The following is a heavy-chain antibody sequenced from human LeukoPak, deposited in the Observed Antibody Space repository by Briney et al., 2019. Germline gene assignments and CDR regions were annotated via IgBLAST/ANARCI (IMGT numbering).Heavy chain of an antibody. J-gene: IGHJ5*02. CDR2: IYYSGST. Sequence: SETLSLTCTVSGGSISSSSYYWGWIRQPPGKGLEWIGSIYYSGSTYYNPSLKSRVTISVDTPKNQFSLKLSSVTAADTAVYYCARDSTSSPGWFDPWGQGTLVTVSS. D-gene: IGHD2-2*01. CDR3: ARDSTSSPGWFDP. V-gene: IGHV4-39*07. CDR1: GGSISSSSYY.